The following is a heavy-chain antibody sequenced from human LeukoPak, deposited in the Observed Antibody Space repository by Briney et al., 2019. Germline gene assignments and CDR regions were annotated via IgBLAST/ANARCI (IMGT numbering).Heavy chain of an antibody. D-gene: IGHD3-10*01. V-gene: IGHV5-51*01. CDR2: IYPGDSDT. J-gene: IGHJ5*02. Sequence: IIYPGDSDTRYSPSFQGQVTISADKSISTAYLQWSSLKASDTAMYYCARHARGYYGNWFDPWGQGTLVTVSS. CDR3: ARHARGYYGNWFDP.